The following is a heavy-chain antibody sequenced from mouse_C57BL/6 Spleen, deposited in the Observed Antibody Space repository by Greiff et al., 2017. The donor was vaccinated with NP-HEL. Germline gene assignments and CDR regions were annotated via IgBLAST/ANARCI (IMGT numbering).Heavy chain of an antibody. D-gene: IGHD4-1*01. CDR1: GFTFSDYG. CDR3: ERKAANWHYLDY. Sequence: DVQLVESGGGLVKPGGSLKLSCAASGFTFSDYGMHWVRQAPEKGLEWVAYISSGSSTIYYADTVKGRFTISRDNAKNTLFLQMTSLRSEDTAMYNCERKAANWHYLDYWGQGTTLTVSS. V-gene: IGHV5-17*01. J-gene: IGHJ2*01. CDR2: ISSGSSTI.